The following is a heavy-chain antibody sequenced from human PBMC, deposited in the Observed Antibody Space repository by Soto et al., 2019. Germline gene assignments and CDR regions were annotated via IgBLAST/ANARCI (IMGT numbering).Heavy chain of an antibody. CDR2: IYYSGST. CDR3: ARLHPSFEQLERRAPDYYYYMDV. J-gene: IGHJ6*03. CDR1: GGSISSYY. Sequence: ASETLSLTCTVSGGSISSYYWSWIRQPPGKGLEWIGYIYYSGSTNYNPSLKSRVTISVDTSKNQFSLKLSSVTAADTAVYYCARLHPSFEQLERRAPDYYYYMDVWGKGTTVTVSS. V-gene: IGHV4-59*08. D-gene: IGHD1-1*01.